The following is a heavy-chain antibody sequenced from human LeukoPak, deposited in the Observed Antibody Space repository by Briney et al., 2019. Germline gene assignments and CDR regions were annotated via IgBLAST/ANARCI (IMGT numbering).Heavy chain of an antibody. V-gene: IGHV3-30-3*01. D-gene: IGHD5-18*01. Sequence: GGSLRLSCAGSGFSFSYYVMHWVRQAPGKGLEWVALIATDGGERYYADSVTGRFTISRDNSKNTLYVQMNSLRPEDTAICYCARARGDSSPASRYFDYWGQGAPVTVSS. J-gene: IGHJ4*02. CDR3: ARARGDSSPASRYFDY. CDR2: IATDGGER. CDR1: GFSFSYYV.